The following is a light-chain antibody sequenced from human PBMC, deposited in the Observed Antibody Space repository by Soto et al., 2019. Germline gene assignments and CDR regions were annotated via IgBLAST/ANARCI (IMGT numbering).Light chain of an antibody. CDR1: ISNIGNNY. V-gene: IGLV1-51*01. CDR3: GTWDSSLSGV. CDR2: GNN. Sequence: QSVLTQPPSLSAAPGQKVTISCSGSISNIGNNYVSWYQQLPVTAPKLLIYGNNKRPSGIPDRFSGSKSGTSATLGITGLQTGDEADYYCGTWDSSLSGVFGTGTKVTVL. J-gene: IGLJ1*01.